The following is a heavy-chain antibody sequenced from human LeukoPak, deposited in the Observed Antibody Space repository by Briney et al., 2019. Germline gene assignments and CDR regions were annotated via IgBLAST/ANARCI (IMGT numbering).Heavy chain of an antibody. V-gene: IGHV3-48*01. J-gene: IGHJ4*02. Sequence: GGSLRLSCAASGFIFRDYGMNWVRQAPGKGLEWVSYISSSGTTVNYADSVKGRFTISRDNAKNSLYLQMNSLRVEDTAVYYCAKASVEMATITDFDYWGQGILVTVSS. CDR3: AKASVEMATITDFDY. D-gene: IGHD5-24*01. CDR1: GFIFRDYG. CDR2: ISSSGTTV.